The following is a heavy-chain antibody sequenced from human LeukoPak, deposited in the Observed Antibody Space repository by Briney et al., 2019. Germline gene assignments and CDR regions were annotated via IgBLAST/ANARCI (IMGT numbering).Heavy chain of an antibody. Sequence: GGSLRLSCAASGFTFSGQWMSWVRQAPGKGLEWVANIKEDGSATSYVDSVKGRLTIPRDNAKSSLYLQMNSLRVDDTAVYYCAMATRWGQGTLVTVSS. J-gene: IGHJ4*02. CDR3: AMATR. V-gene: IGHV3-7*04. CDR2: IKEDGSAT. CDR1: GFTFSGQW.